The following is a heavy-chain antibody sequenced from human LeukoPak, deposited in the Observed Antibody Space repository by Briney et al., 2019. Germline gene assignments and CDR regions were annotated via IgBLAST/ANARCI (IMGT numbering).Heavy chain of an antibody. CDR3: AKEIKAGTPGDY. D-gene: IGHD6-13*01. J-gene: IGHJ4*02. Sequence: GGSLRLSCAASGFTFSTYGMHWVRQAPGKGLEWVAVISYDGSKKYYADSVKGRFTISRDNSKNTLYLQMNSLRGEDTAVYYCAKEIKAGTPGDYWGQGTLVTVSS. CDR1: GFTFSTYG. CDR2: ISYDGSKK. V-gene: IGHV3-30*18.